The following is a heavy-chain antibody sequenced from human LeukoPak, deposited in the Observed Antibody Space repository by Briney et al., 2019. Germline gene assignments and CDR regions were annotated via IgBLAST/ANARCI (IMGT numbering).Heavy chain of an antibody. CDR1: GFTFSSYS. CDR2: ISSSSSYI. J-gene: IGHJ2*01. V-gene: IGHV3-21*01. CDR3: ARFLESGAHWYFDL. Sequence: PGGSLRLSCAASGFTFSSYSMNWVRQAPGKGLEWVSSISSSSSYIYYADSVKGRFTISRDNAKNSLYLQMNSLRAEDTAVYYCARFLESGAHWYFDLWGRGTLVTVSS. D-gene: IGHD7-27*01.